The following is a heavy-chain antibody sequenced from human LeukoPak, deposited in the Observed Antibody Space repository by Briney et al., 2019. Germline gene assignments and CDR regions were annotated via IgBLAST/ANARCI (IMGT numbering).Heavy chain of an antibody. D-gene: IGHD4-17*01. Sequence: SVKVSCKTSGGTFNNSAISWVRQAPGQGLEWLGGIMPLFGTAGYAQKFQGRVTITKDESTRTVYLELTSLSSDDTAVYYCARDVHGDYGSGWFDPWGQGTLVSVSS. CDR1: GGTFNNSA. CDR3: ARDVHGDYGSGWFDP. CDR2: IMPLFGTA. V-gene: IGHV1-69*05. J-gene: IGHJ5*02.